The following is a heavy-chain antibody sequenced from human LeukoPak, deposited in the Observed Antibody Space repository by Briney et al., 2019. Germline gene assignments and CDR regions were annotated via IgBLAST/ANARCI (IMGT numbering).Heavy chain of an antibody. CDR3: TRGTYYGSIF. J-gene: IGHJ4*02. Sequence: GGSLRLSCVASGFTFSSYGMSWFRQAPGKGLEWVGFIRSKAYGGTTEYAASVKGRFTISRDDSKSIAYLQMNSLKTEDTAVYYCTRGTYYGSIFWGQGTLVTVSS. V-gene: IGHV3-49*03. CDR1: GFTFSSYG. D-gene: IGHD3-10*01. CDR2: IRSKAYGGTT.